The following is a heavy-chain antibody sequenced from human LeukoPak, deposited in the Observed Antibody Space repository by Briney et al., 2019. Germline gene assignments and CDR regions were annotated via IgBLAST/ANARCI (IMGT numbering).Heavy chain of an antibody. CDR1: GFTFSSYG. J-gene: IGHJ4*02. CDR3: AMTRDMVRGVISRPRFGY. V-gene: IGHV3-30*03. D-gene: IGHD3-10*01. Sequence: PGRSLRLSCAASGFTFSSYGMHWVRQAPGKGLEWVAVISYDGNNKYYADSVKGRFTISRDNSKNSLYLQMNSLRAEDTAVYYCAMTRDMVRGVISRPRFGYWGQGTLVTVSS. CDR2: ISYDGNNK.